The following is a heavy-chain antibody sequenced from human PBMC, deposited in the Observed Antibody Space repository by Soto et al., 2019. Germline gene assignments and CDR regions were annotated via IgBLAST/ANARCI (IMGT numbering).Heavy chain of an antibody. CDR2: SKDKAQGYST. CDR3: VKASYFSDSSGYTRCFDF. J-gene: IGHJ4*02. Sequence: GSLRLSCAGFEFPLRDHNIDWVRQARGNGLEWVGRSKDKAQGYSTAYAASVKGRFTTSRHESQNAVDLPINRRKSDVTPGYYCVKASYFSDSSGYTRCFDFWGQGTLVTVSS. V-gene: IGHV3-72*01. D-gene: IGHD3-22*01. CDR1: EFPLRDHN.